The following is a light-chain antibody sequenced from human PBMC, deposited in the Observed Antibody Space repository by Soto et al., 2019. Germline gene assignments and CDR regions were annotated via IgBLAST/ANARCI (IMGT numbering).Light chain of an antibody. CDR3: SSDTSRSTLGV. CDR2: NVS. Sequence: QSVLTQPASVSGSPGQSITISCTGTSSDVGGYNYVSWYQQHPGKAPKLIIYNVSNRPSGVSKRFSSFKSGNTASLTISWLQAEDEADCSCSSDTSRSTLGVFGTGAKLTVL. CDR1: SSDVGGYNY. J-gene: IGLJ1*01. V-gene: IGLV2-14*01.